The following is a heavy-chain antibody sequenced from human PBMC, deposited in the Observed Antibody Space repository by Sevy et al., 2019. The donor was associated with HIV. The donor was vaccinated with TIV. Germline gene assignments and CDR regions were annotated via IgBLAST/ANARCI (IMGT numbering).Heavy chain of an antibody. CDR2: FDPEDGET. CDR3: ATAPARITIFGVAKGGYYFDY. J-gene: IGHJ4*02. V-gene: IGHV1-24*01. D-gene: IGHD3-3*01. Sequence: ASVKVSCKVSGYTLTELSMHWVRQAPGKGLEWMGGFDPEDGETIYAQKFQGRVTMTEDTSTDTAYMELSSLRSEDTAVYYCATAPARITIFGVAKGGYYFDYWGQGTLVTVSS. CDR1: GYTLTELS.